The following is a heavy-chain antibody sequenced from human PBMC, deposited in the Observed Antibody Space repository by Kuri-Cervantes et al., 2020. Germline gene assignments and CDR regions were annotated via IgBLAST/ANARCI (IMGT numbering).Heavy chain of an antibody. CDR3: ARKLIVGSRDFDY. CDR2: IYYSGST. CDR1: GGSISSSSYY. D-gene: IGHD1-26*01. V-gene: IGHV4-39*01. Sequence: SETLSLTCTVSGGSISSSSYYWGWIRQPPGKGLEWIGSIYYSGSTYYNPSLKSRVTISVDTSKNQFSLKLSSVTAADTAVYYRARKLIVGSRDFDYWGQGTLVTVSS. J-gene: IGHJ4*02.